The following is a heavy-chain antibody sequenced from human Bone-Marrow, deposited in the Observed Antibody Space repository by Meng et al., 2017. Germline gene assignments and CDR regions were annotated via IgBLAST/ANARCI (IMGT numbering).Heavy chain of an antibody. V-gene: IGHV3-7*01. D-gene: IGHD2-2*01. J-gene: IGHJ6*02. CDR1: GFTFSSYW. CDR3: ARVVVVPAAMVQYYYGMDV. Sequence: GESLKISCAASGFTFSSYWMSWVRQAPGKGLEWVANIKQDGSEKYYVDSVKGRFTISRDNAKNSLYLQMNSLRAEDTAVYYCARVVVVPAAMVQYYYGMDVWGQGTTVTVSS. CDR2: IKQDGSEK.